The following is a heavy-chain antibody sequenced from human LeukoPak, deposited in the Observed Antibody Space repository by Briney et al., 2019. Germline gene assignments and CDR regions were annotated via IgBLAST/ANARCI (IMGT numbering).Heavy chain of an antibody. CDR1: GFTFSSYS. D-gene: IGHD5-12*01. V-gene: IGHV3-21*01. CDR3: AKEGLRFFDF. J-gene: IGHJ4*02. Sequence: GGSLRLSCAASGFTFSSYSMNWVRQAPGKGLEWVSSISSSSSYIYYADSVKGRFTISRDNAKNSLYLQMNSLRSEDTAVYYCAKEGLRFFDFWGQGTLVTVSS. CDR2: ISSSSSYI.